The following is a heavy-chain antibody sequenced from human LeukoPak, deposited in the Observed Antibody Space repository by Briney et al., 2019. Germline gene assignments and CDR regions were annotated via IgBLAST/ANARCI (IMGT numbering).Heavy chain of an antibody. CDR1: GFTFSSHS. CDR3: GREPGDYGDHVEY. J-gene: IGHJ4*02. Sequence: PGGSLRLSCAASGFTFSSHSMNWVRQAPGKGLVWVSRINSDGSSTSYADSVKGRFTISRDNAKNTLYLQMNSLRAEDTAVYYCGREPGDYGDHVEYWGQGTLVTVSS. V-gene: IGHV3-74*01. D-gene: IGHD4/OR15-4a*01. CDR2: INSDGSST.